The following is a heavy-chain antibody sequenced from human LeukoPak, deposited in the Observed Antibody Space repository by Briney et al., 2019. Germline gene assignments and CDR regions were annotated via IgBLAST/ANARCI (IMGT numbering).Heavy chain of an antibody. CDR2: INPSGGST. V-gene: IGHV1-46*01. CDR3: AXXGSSSYYYYYMDV. J-gene: IGHJ6*03. D-gene: IGHD3-10*01. CDR1: GYTFTTYY. Sequence: GASVKVSCKASGYTFTTYYMHWVRQAPGQGLEWMGIINPSGGSTSYAQKLQGRVTMTRDMSTSTVYMELSSLRSEDTAVYYCAXXGSSSYYYYYMDVWGKGTTVTVSS.